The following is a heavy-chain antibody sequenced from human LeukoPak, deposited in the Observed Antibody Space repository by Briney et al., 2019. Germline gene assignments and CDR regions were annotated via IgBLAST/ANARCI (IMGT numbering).Heavy chain of an antibody. D-gene: IGHD4-17*01. V-gene: IGHV4-34*01. Sequence: SETLSLTCAVSGVSFDDYYWSWVRQTPGKGLEWIGEINHSGYTNDSPSLKSQVTLSIDTSRKQFSLNLRSVTVADAGIYYCTRMTTGHDYWGQGTLVTVSS. CDR1: GVSFDDYY. CDR2: INHSGYT. J-gene: IGHJ4*02. CDR3: TRMTTGHDY.